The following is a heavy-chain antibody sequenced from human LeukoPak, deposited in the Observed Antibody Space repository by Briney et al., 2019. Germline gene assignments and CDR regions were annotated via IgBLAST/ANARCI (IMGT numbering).Heavy chain of an antibody. CDR3: ARELEGGDWFDP. Sequence: ASVKVSCKASGYTFTSYYMHWVRQAPGQGLEWMGIINPSGGSTSYAQKFQGRVTMTRDMSTSTVYMELSSLRPEDTAVYYCARELEGGDWFDPWGQGTLVTVSS. V-gene: IGHV1-46*01. CDR2: INPSGGST. J-gene: IGHJ5*02. CDR1: GYTFTSYY. D-gene: IGHD1-1*01.